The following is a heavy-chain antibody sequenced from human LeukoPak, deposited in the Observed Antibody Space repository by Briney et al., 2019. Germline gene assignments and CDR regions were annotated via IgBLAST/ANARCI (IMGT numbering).Heavy chain of an antibody. CDR3: AKGQDYYDSSGYYWNYFDY. D-gene: IGHD3-22*01. Sequence: PGGSLRLSCVVSGFTLSNTYMNWVRQVPGKGLVWIGEINHSGSTKYNPSLKSRLNISVDTSKNQFSLKVTSVTAADTAVYYCAKGQDYYDSSGYYWNYFDYWGQGTLVTVSS. J-gene: IGHJ4*02. CDR2: INHSGST. CDR1: GFTLSNTY. V-gene: IGHV4-34*01.